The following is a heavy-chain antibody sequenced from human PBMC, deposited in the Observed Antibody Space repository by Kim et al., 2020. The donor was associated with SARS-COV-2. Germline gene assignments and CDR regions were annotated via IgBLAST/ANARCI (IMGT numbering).Heavy chain of an antibody. D-gene: IGHD3-22*01. Sequence: GGSLRLSCAASGFSFSTYDMSWVRQALGKGLEWVSGMSGSGGGTYYADSVKGRFTISRDSSKNTVYLQMSTLRAEDTAVYYCAKGPVVEIWGQGTLVTVSS. J-gene: IGHJ4*02. CDR1: GFSFSTYD. V-gene: IGHV3-23*01. CDR3: AKGPVVEI. CDR2: MSGSGGGT.